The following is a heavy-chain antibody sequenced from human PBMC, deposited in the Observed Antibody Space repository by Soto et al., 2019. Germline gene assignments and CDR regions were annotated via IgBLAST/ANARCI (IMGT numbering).Heavy chain of an antibody. D-gene: IGHD6-13*01. CDR3: ARGGYSSTWSNLLDRSGLDV. CDR2: IVPLFRTT. Sequence: QVQLVQSGAEAKKPGSSVKVSCQTSVGTFSSYAISWLRQAPGQGLEWMGGIVPLFRTTNYAQKFDGRVTINADTSTYTVYMELSGVRAGDTAVYYCARGGYSSTWSNLLDRSGLDVWGQGTTVTVSS. V-gene: IGHV1-69*06. J-gene: IGHJ6*02. CDR1: VGTFSSYA.